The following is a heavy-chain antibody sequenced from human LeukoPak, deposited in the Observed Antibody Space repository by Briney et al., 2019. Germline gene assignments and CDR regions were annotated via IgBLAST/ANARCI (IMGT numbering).Heavy chain of an antibody. CDR1: GGTFSSYA. V-gene: IGHV1-69*04. D-gene: IGHD3-3*01. J-gene: IGHJ6*02. CDR2: IIPIFGIA. Sequence: SVKVSCKASGGTFSSYAISWVRQAPGQGLEWLGRIIPIFGIANYAQKFQGRVTITADKSTSTAYMELSSLRSEDTAVYYCAGPLEFGIFGVVTTPPDVWGQGTTVTVSS. CDR3: AGPLEFGIFGVVTTPPDV.